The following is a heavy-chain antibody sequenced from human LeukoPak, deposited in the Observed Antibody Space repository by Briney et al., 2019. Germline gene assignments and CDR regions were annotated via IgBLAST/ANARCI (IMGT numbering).Heavy chain of an antibody. V-gene: IGHV1-2*02. J-gene: IGHJ4*02. CDR1: GYTFTGYY. CDR3: ARAKPPKGRDSSSWYGLLTQLTHFDY. Sequence: ASVKVSCKASGYTFTGYYMHWVRQAPGQGLEWMGWINPNSGGTNYAQKFQGRVTMTRDTSISAAYMELSRPRSDDTAVYYCARAKPPKGRDSSSWYGLLTQLTHFDYWGQGTLVTVSS. CDR2: INPNSGGT. D-gene: IGHD6-13*01.